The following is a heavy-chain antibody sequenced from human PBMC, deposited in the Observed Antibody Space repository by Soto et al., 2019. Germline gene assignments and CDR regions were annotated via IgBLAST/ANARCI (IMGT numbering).Heavy chain of an antibody. CDR3: AKDRGLAESGRWSHYYYGMDV. Sequence: PGGSLRLSCVASPFTLTNNGMHWVRQAPGQGLEWVAVISSDGSSKYYGDSVRGRFTISRDNSKNTLFLELNSLRSEDTAVYYCAKDRGLAESGRWSHYYYGMDVWGQGTTVTSP. J-gene: IGHJ6*02. CDR2: ISSDGSSK. CDR1: PFTLTNNG. D-gene: IGHD1-26*01. V-gene: IGHV3-30*18.